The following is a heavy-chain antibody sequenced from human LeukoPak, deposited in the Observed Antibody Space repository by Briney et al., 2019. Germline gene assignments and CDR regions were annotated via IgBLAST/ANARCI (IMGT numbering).Heavy chain of an antibody. CDR3: ATGVRVRWYNDY. J-gene: IGHJ4*02. V-gene: IGHV4-34*01. CDR1: GFTFSSYA. Sequence: PGGSLRLSCAASGFTFSSYAMSWVRQPPGKGLEWIGEINHSGSTNYNPSLKSRVTISVDTSKNQFSLRLSSVTAADTAVYYCATGVRVRWYNDYWGQGTLVTVSS. CDR2: INHSGST. D-gene: IGHD1-1*01.